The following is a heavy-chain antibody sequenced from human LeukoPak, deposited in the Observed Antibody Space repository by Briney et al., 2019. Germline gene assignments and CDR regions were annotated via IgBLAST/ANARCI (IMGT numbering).Heavy chain of an antibody. CDR2: LFHSGTI. CDR3: ARSKFGLDDSSGYYYVLDY. Sequence: PSETLSLTCTVSNYSISSDYYWGWIRQPPGKGLEWIGSLFHSGTIYYTPSLKSRVTISVDTSKNQFSLKLSSVTAADTAVYYCARSKFGLDDSSGYYYVLDYWGQGTLVTVSS. V-gene: IGHV4-38-2*02. CDR1: NYSISSDYY. D-gene: IGHD3-22*01. J-gene: IGHJ4*02.